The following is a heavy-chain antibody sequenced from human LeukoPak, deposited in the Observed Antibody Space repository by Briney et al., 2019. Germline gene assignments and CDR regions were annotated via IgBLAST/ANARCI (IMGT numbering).Heavy chain of an antibody. J-gene: IGHJ5*02. D-gene: IGHD3-10*01. CDR1: GDSINNYY. CDR3: ARRGYYGSGTYFYSWFDP. V-gene: IGHV4-59*08. Sequence: SETLSLTCTVSGDSINNYYWSWIRQPPGKGLEWIGYIYYSGITTYNPSLKSRVTISVDTSKNQFSLKLNSVTAADTAVYYCARRGYYGSGTYFYSWFDPWGQGTLVTVSS. CDR2: IYYSGIT.